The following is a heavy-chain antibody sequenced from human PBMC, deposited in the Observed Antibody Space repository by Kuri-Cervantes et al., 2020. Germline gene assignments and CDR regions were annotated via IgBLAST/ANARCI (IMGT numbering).Heavy chain of an antibody. Sequence: SWVRQAPGKGLEWIGYIYYSGSTYYNPSLKSRVTISVDTSKNQFSLKLSSVTAADTAVYYCARGWRRYCSSTSCYAGRSYWYFDLWGRGTLVTVSS. J-gene: IGHJ2*01. V-gene: IGHV4-30-4*08. D-gene: IGHD2-2*01. CDR3: ARGWRRYCSSTSCYAGRSYWYFDL. CDR2: IYYSGST.